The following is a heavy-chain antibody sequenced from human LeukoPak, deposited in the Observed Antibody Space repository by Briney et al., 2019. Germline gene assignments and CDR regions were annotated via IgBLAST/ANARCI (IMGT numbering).Heavy chain of an antibody. CDR3: ARHRMDTGTYFDY. V-gene: IGHV1-18*01. J-gene: IGHJ4*02. CDR2: ISTYNGNT. CDR1: GYTFTTYG. D-gene: IGHD5-18*01. Sequence: ASVKVSCKSSGYTFTTYGITWVRQAPGQGLEWMGWISTYNGNTNYAQKLQGRVTMTTDPSTSTAYMELRSLRSDDTAMYYCARHRMDTGTYFDYWGQGTLVTVSS.